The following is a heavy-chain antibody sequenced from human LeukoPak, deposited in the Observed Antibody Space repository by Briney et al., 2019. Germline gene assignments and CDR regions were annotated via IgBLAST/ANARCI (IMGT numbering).Heavy chain of an antibody. D-gene: IGHD2-21*01. Sequence: GGSLRLSCAASGFTFSSHWMSWVRQVPGKGLAWVANINRDGSEEYYVGSVKGRVTISRDNAKNSLYLQMNSLRADDTAVYYCVRVLIVGSRSIFEHWGQGTLVTVSS. CDR2: INRDGSEE. CDR3: VRVLIVGSRSIFEH. J-gene: IGHJ4*02. V-gene: IGHV3-7*01. CDR1: GFTFSSHW.